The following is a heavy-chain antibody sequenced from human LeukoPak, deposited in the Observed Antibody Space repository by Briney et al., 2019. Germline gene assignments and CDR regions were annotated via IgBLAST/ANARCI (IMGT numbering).Heavy chain of an antibody. J-gene: IGHJ4*02. D-gene: IGHD6-13*01. Sequence: PSETLSLTCTVSGGSISSSSYYWGWIRQPPGKGLEWIGSIYYSGSTYYNPSLKSRVTISVDTSKNQFSLKLSSVTAADTAVYYCARHALAAAGTFNYFDYWGQGTLVTVSS. CDR1: GGSISSSSYY. V-gene: IGHV4-39*01. CDR3: ARHALAAAGTFNYFDY. CDR2: IYYSGST.